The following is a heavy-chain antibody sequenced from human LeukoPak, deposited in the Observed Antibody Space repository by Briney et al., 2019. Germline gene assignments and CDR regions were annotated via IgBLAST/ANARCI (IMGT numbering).Heavy chain of an antibody. CDR2: INPNSGGT. Sequence: ASVNVSCKASGYTFTGYYMHWVRQAPGQGLEWMGWINPNSGGTNYAQKFQGRVTMTRDTSISTAYMELSRLRSEDTAVYYCARLPSTMIVVNDWGQGTLVTVSS. CDR1: GYTFTGYY. J-gene: IGHJ4*02. V-gene: IGHV1-2*02. D-gene: IGHD3-22*01. CDR3: ARLPSTMIVVND.